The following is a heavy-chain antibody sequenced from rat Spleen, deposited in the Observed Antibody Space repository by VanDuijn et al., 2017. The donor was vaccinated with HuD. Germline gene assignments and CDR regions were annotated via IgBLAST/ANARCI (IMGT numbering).Heavy chain of an antibody. J-gene: IGHJ2*01. CDR3: ARYGYNLFDY. D-gene: IGHD1-9*01. Sequence: EVQLQESGPGLVKPSQSLSLTCSVTGHSISSSYRWNWIRKFPGNKLEWMGYINSAGSTNYNPSLKSQISITRDTSKNQFFLQLNSVTTEDTATYYCARYGYNLFDYWGQGVMVTVSS. V-gene: IGHV3-3*01. CDR1: GHSISSSYR. CDR2: INSAGST.